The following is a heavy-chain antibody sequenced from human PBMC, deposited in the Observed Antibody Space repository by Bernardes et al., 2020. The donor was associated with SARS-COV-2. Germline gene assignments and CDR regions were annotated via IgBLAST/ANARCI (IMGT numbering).Heavy chain of an antibody. CDR3: VRGSGNYYFDV. Sequence: GGSLRLSCAASGFSFSTSWMHWVRQTPEKGLVWVSRLNGDGSSTNYADSVKGRFSISRDNAKNTVYLQMNSLRVEDTALYYCVRGSGNYYFDVWGQGILVTVSS. J-gene: IGHJ4*02. D-gene: IGHD1-26*01. CDR2: LNGDGSST. V-gene: IGHV3-74*01. CDR1: GFSFSTSW.